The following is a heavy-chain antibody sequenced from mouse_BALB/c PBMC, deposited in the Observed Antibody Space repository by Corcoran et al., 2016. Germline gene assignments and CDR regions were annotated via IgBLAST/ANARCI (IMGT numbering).Heavy chain of an antibody. CDR1: GYTFTSYA. J-gene: IGHJ4*01. CDR3: ARDLITMARGVIPGDY. D-gene: IGHD1-1*02. CDR2: TNAGNGNT. Sequence: QVQLVQAGAEVKKPGASVKVSCKASGYTFTSYAMHWVRQAPGQRLEWMGWTNAGNGNTKYSQKFQGRVTITRDTSASTAYMEVSSLRSEDTAVYYCARDLITMARGVIPGDYWGQGTLVTVSS. V-gene: IGHV1-66*01.